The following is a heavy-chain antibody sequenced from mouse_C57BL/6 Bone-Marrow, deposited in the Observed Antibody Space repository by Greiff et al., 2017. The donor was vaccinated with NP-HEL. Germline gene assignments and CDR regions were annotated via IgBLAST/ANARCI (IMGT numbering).Heavy chain of an antibody. V-gene: IGHV1-64*01. CDR1: GYTFTSYW. CDR3: ARSPFYYYGSSAFFDD. D-gene: IGHD1-1*01. J-gene: IGHJ2*01. Sequence: QVQLQQPGAELVKPGASVQLSCKASGYTFTSYWMHWVKQRPGQGLEWIGMIHPNSGSTNYNEKFKSKATLTVDKSSSTAYMQLSSLTSEDSAVYYCARSPFYYYGSSAFFDDWGQGTTLTVSS. CDR2: IHPNSGST.